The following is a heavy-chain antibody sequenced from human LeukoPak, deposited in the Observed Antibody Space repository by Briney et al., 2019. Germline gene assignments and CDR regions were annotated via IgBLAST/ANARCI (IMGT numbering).Heavy chain of an antibody. D-gene: IGHD4-11*01. J-gene: IGHJ4*02. CDR1: GFTFSRYW. CDR3: ARGYSDYYYFDS. CDR2: SNTDGSST. V-gene: IGHV3-74*01. Sequence: GGSLRLSCAASGFTFSRYWMHWVRQAPGKGLVWVSRSNTDGSSTNYADSVKVRFTISRDNAKSTLYLQMNSLRAEDTAVYYCARGYSDYYYFDSWGQGTLVTVSS.